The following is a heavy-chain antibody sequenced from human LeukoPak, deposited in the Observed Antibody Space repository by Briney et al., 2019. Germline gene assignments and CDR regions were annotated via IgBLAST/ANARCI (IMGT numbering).Heavy chain of an antibody. D-gene: IGHD2-21*02. J-gene: IGHJ5*02. CDR1: GGSISSYY. CDR3: ARVTFLAYCGGDCYHSWFDP. V-gene: IGHV4-59*01. Sequence: SETLSLTCTVSGGSISSYYWSWIRQPPGKGLEWIGYIYYSGSTNYNPSLKSRVTISVDTSKNQFSLKLSSVTAADTAVYYCARVTFLAYCGGDCYHSWFDPWGQGTLVTVSS. CDR2: IYYSGST.